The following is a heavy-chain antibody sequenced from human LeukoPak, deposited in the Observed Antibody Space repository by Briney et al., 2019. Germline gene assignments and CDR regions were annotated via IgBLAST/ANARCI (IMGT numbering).Heavy chain of an antibody. CDR3: ARSGSSTWYADDYYYYYMDV. D-gene: IGHD6-13*01. CDR2: SSAYSGNT. CDR1: GYSFTSYG. V-gene: IGHV1-18*01. J-gene: IGHJ6*03. Sequence: ASVKVSCKASGYSFTSYGISWVRQAPGQGLEWMGWSSAYSGNTNYAQKVQGRVTMTTDSSTSTVFMDLRSLRSDDTAVYYCARSGSSTWYADDYYYYYMDVWGTGTTVTISS.